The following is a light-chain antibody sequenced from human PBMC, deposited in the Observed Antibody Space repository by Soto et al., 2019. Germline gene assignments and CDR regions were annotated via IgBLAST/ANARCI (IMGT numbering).Light chain of an antibody. V-gene: IGKV1-27*01. J-gene: IGKJ3*01. CDR3: QKYNSSPFS. CDR2: AAS. CDR1: KGITNY. Sequence: DIQMTQSPSSLSASVGDRVTITCRASKGITNYLDWYQQKPGKVPNLLIYAASTLQSGVPSRFSGSGSGTEFTLSICRLQPEDVGTYYGQKYNSSPFSFRPGTKVDLK.